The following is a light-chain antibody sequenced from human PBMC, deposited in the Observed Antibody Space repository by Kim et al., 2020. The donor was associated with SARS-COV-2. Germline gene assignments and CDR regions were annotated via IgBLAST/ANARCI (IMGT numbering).Light chain of an antibody. V-gene: IGLV4-69*01. J-gene: IGLJ3*02. Sequence: QLVLTQSPSASASLGASVKLTCTLSSGHSSYAIAWQQQQPEKGPRYLMKLNSDGSHSKGDGIPDRFSGSSSGAERYLTISSLQSADEADYYCQTWGTGIQVFGGGTQLTVL. CDR3: QTWGTGIQV. CDR1: SGHSSYA. CDR2: LNSDGSH.